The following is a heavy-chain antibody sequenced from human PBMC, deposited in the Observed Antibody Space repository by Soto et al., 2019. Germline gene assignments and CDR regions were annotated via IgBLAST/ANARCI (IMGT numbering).Heavy chain of an antibody. CDR2: IYSGGST. J-gene: IGHJ4*02. CDR1: GFTVSSNY. D-gene: IGHD2-2*01. V-gene: IGHV3-66*01. Sequence: GGSLRLSCASSGFTVSSNYMSWVRQAPGKGLEWVSVIYSGGSTYYADSVKGRFTISRDNSKNTLYVQMNSLRAEDTAVYYCARARSRYCSSASCYAVYWGQGTLVTVSS. CDR3: ARARSRYCSSASCYAVY.